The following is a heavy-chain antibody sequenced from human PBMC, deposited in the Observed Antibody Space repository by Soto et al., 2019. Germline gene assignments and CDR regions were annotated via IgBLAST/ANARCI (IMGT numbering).Heavy chain of an antibody. CDR1: GVSGGSNSNFY. V-gene: IGHV4-61*01. CDR2: IYYSGTT. J-gene: IGHJ4*02. CDR3: ARGVLTTFPYYFDY. Sequence: QVQLQESGPGLVKPSETLSLTCTVSGVSGGSNSNFYWNWIRQPPGKGLEWIGYIYYSGTTNYNPSLGGRVTXXVXTXMNQFSLKLNSVTAADTAVYYCARGVLTTFPYYFDYWGQGALVTVSS. D-gene: IGHD3-9*01.